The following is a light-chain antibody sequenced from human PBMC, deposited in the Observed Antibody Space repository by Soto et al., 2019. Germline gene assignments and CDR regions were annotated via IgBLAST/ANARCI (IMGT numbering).Light chain of an antibody. V-gene: IGKV1-5*03. J-gene: IGKJ1*01. CDR1: QSISSY. CDR2: KAS. Sequence: DIQMTQSPSSLSASVGDRVTITCRASQSISSYLSWYQQKPGKAPKLLIYKASSLVIGVPSRFSGSGSGTEFTLTISSLQPDDFATYFCQQYNAFPWTFGQGTKVDNK. CDR3: QQYNAFPWT.